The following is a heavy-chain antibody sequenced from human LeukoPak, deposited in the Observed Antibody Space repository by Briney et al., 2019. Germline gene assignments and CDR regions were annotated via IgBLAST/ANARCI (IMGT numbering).Heavy chain of an antibody. V-gene: IGHV4-4*07. Sequence: SKTLSLTCTVSGGSISSYYWSWIRQPAGKGLEWIGRIYTSGSTNYNPSLKSRVTMSVDTSKNQFSLKLSSVTAADTAMYSCAKECASGYCSITPCYILDYGGQGTLATVSS. D-gene: IGHD2-2*02. CDR2: IYTSGST. CDR3: AKECASGYCSITPCYILDY. CDR1: GGSISSYY. J-gene: IGHJ4*02.